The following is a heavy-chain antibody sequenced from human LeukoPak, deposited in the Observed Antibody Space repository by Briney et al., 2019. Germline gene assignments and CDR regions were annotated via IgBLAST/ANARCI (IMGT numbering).Heavy chain of an antibody. J-gene: IGHJ5*02. D-gene: IGHD4-17*01. CDR1: GGPFSGYY. CDR2: INHSGST. V-gene: IGHV4-34*01. Sequence: SETLSLTCAVYGGPFSGYYWSWIRQPPGKGLEWIGEINHSGSTNYNPSLKSRVTISVDTSKNQFSLKLSSVTAADTAVYYCARHLESFDYGEHVNWFDPWGQGTLVTVSS. CDR3: ARHLESFDYGEHVNWFDP.